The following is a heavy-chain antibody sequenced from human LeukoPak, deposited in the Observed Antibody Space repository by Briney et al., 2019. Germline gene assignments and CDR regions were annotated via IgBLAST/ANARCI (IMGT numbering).Heavy chain of an antibody. CDR2: ISSSGSTI. CDR3: ARSPPIAAAGPNFDY. CDR1: GFTFSDYY. J-gene: IGHJ4*02. D-gene: IGHD6-13*01. V-gene: IGHV3-11*01. Sequence: GGSLRLSCAASGFTFSDYYMSWIRQAPGKGLEWVSYISSSGSTIYYADPVKGRFTIPRDNAKNSLYLQMNSLRAEDTAVYYCARSPPIAAAGPNFDYWGQGTLVTVSS.